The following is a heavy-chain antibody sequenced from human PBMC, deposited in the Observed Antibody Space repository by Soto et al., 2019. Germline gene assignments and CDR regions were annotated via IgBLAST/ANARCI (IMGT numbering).Heavy chain of an antibody. V-gene: IGHV3-48*02. CDR3: ARVQNDGSSWYGDDY. CDR1: GFTFSSYS. Sequence: GGSLRLSCAASGFTFSSYSMNWVRQAPGKGLEWVSYISSSSSTIYYADSVKGRFTISRDNAKNSLYLQMNSLRDEDTAVYYCARVQNDGSSWYGDDYWGQGTLVTVSS. CDR2: ISSSSSTI. D-gene: IGHD6-13*01. J-gene: IGHJ4*02.